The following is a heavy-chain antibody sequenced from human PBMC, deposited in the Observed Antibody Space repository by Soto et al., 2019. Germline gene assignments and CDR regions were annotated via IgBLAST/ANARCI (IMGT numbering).Heavy chain of an antibody. CDR1: GFTFSSYS. D-gene: IGHD6-19*01. J-gene: IGHJ4*02. CDR3: ARADSPSSGWPDFDY. Sequence: GSLRLSCAASGFTFSSYSMNWVRQAPGKGLEWVSSISSSSSYIYYADSVKGRFTISRDNAKNSLYLQMNSLRAEDTAVYYCARADSPSSGWPDFDYWGQGTLVTVSS. CDR2: ISSSSSYI. V-gene: IGHV3-21*01.